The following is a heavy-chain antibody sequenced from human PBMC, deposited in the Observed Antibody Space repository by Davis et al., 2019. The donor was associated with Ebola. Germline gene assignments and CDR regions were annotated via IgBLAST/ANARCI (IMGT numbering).Heavy chain of an antibody. Sequence: GGSLRLSCAASGFTFSSYSMNWVRQAPGKGLEWVSAISGSGGSTYYADSVKGRFTISRDNSKNTLYLQMNSLRAEDTAVYYCAKTRWVAAKSIWFDPWGQGTLVTVSS. CDR3: AKTRWVAAKSIWFDP. J-gene: IGHJ5*02. CDR2: ISGSGGST. CDR1: GFTFSSYS. D-gene: IGHD6-25*01. V-gene: IGHV3-23*01.